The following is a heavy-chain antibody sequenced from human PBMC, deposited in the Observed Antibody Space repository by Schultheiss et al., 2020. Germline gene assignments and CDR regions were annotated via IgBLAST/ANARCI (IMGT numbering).Heavy chain of an antibody. V-gene: IGHV3-43D*03. CDR1: GFTFSSYA. Sequence: GGSLRLSCAASGFTFSSYAMHWVRQAPGKGLEWVSLISWDGGSTYYADSVKGRFTISRDNSKNSLYLQMNSLRAEDTALYYCAKEGGYGSGSYLYYWGQGPLVTVTS. D-gene: IGHD3-10*01. J-gene: IGHJ4*02. CDR2: ISWDGGST. CDR3: AKEGGYGSGSYLYY.